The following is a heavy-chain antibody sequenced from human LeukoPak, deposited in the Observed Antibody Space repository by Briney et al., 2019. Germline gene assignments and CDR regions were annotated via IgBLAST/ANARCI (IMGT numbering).Heavy chain of an antibody. CDR2: INRNGGST. Sequence: PGGSLRLSCEASGFTFDDYGMSWVRQPPGKGLEWVSGINRNGGSTDYAESVKGRFTISRDNAKNSHFLQMNSLRVEDTALYYCARGFRNGPFDCWGQGTLVTVSS. J-gene: IGHJ4*02. D-gene: IGHD2-8*01. CDR3: ARGFRNGPFDC. CDR1: GFTFDDYG. V-gene: IGHV3-20*04.